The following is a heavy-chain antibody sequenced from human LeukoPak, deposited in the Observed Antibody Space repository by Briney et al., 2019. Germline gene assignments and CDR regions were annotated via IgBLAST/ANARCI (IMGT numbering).Heavy chain of an antibody. J-gene: IGHJ6*03. D-gene: IGHD2-21*01. CDR2: MNPNSGNT. V-gene: IGHV1-8*03. CDR1: GYTFTSYD. CDR3: ARGSISGFYYYYYMDV. Sequence: ASVKVSCKASGYTFTSYDINWVRQATGQGLEWMGWMNPNSGNTGYAQKFQGRVTITRNTSISTAYMELSSLRSEDTAVYYCARGSISGFYYYYYMDVWGKGTTVTVSS.